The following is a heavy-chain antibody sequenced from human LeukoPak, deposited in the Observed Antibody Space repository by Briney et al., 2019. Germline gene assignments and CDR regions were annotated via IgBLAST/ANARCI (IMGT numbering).Heavy chain of an antibody. CDR2: IYSGDSDT. J-gene: IGHJ3*02. CDR1: GYSFTSYW. V-gene: IGHV5-51*01. Sequence: GESLKISCQGSGYSFTSYWIGWVRQMPGKGLEWMGIIYSGDSDTRYSPSFQGPVTIAADKSIRTAYLQWSSLKASATAMYYCARQSITMIVGAFDIWGQGTMVTVSS. CDR3: ARQSITMIVGAFDI. D-gene: IGHD3-22*01.